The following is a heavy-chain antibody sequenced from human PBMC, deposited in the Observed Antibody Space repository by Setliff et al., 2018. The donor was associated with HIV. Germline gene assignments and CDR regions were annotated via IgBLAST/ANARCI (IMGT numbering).Heavy chain of an antibody. CDR1: GYSISSGYY. V-gene: IGHV4-38-2*02. J-gene: IGHJ6*03. CDR3: ARAYYSYYMDV. Sequence: PSETLSLTCTVSGYSISSGYYWGWIRQPPGKGLEWIGNIYHSGSTNYNPSLKSRVTISVDTSKNQFSLKLSSVTAADTAVYYCARAYYSYYMDVWGKGTTVTVSS. CDR2: IYHSGST.